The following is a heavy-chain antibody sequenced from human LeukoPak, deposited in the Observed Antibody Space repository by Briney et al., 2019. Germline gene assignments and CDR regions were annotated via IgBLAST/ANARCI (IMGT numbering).Heavy chain of an antibody. CDR1: EYTFTGYY. Sequence: ASVKVSCKASEYTFTGYYMHWVRQAPGQGLEWMGWINPNSGGTNYAQKFQGRVTMTRDTSISTAYMELSRLRSDDTAVYYCAREGRDGYNREDNWFDPWGQGTLVTVSS. CDR2: INPNSGGT. CDR3: AREGRDGYNREDNWFDP. J-gene: IGHJ5*02. V-gene: IGHV1-2*02. D-gene: IGHD5-12*01.